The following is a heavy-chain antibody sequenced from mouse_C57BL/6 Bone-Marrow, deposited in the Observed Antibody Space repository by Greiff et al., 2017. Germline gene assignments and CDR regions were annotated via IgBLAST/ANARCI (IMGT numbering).Heavy chain of an antibody. Sequence: VKLMESGPELVKPGASVKISCKASGYAFSSSWMNWVKQRPGKGLEWIGRIYPGDGDTNYNGKFKGKATLTADKSSSTAYMQLSSLTSEDSAVYFCARNPYYGSDYWGQGTTLTVSS. CDR3: ARNPYYGSDY. D-gene: IGHD1-1*01. CDR2: IYPGDGDT. CDR1: GYAFSSSW. V-gene: IGHV1-82*01. J-gene: IGHJ2*01.